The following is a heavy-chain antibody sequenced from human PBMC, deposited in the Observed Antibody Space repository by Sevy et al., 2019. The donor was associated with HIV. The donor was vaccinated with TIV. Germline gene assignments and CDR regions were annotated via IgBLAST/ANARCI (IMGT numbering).Heavy chain of an antibody. CDR2: ISSSSSTI. Sequence: GGSLRLSCAASGFTFSSYSMNWVRQAPGKGLEWVSYISSSSSTIYYADSGKGRFTISRDNAKNSLYLQMNSLRDEDTAVYYCAREIGDILTGYRGYFQHWGQGTLVTVSS. V-gene: IGHV3-48*02. CDR1: GFTFSSYS. D-gene: IGHD3-9*01. CDR3: AREIGDILTGYRGYFQH. J-gene: IGHJ1*01.